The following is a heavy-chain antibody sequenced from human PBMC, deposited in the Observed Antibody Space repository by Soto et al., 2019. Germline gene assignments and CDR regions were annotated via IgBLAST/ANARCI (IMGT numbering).Heavy chain of an antibody. Sequence: GGSLRLSCVASGFTFDTYGIHWVRQAPGKGLQWVALISYEGSNTYYADSVRGRFTISRDNSKNTLYLQMNTLRPEDTGLYYCARVTPGNNLYYFSGLDFWGQGTSVTVSS. J-gene: IGHJ6*02. CDR2: ISYEGSNT. D-gene: IGHD1-1*01. V-gene: IGHV3-30-3*01. CDR1: GFTFDTYG. CDR3: ARVTPGNNLYYFSGLDF.